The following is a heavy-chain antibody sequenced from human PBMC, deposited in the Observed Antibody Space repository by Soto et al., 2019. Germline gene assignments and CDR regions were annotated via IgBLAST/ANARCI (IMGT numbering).Heavy chain of an antibody. D-gene: IGHD3-3*02. CDR2: VYYGGAIFYSGNI. CDR1: GDSISSSNSH. CDR3: VRYDRINMKLYSPEGFHI. V-gene: IGHV4-39*01. J-gene: IGHJ3*02. Sequence: SETLSLTCTVSGDSISSSNSHWGWTRQPPGKGLEYIGSVYYGGAIFYSGNIYYNPSLKSRVTISVDTSKNQFSLRLSSVTAADTGVYYCVRYDRINMKLYSPEGFHIWGQGTMVTVSS.